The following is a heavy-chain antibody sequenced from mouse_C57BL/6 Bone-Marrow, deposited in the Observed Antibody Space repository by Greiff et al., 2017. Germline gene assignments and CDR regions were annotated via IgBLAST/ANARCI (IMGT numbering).Heavy chain of an antibody. CDR2: IDPETGGT. CDR3: TRWVGFDY. Sequence: VQLKESGAELVRPGASVTLSCKASGYTFTDYEMHWVKQTPVHGLEWIGAIDPETGGTAYNQKFKGKAILTADKSSSTAYMELRSLTSEDSAVYYCTRWVGFDYWGQGTTLTVSS. J-gene: IGHJ2*01. V-gene: IGHV1-15*01. D-gene: IGHD3-1*01. CDR1: GYTFTDYE.